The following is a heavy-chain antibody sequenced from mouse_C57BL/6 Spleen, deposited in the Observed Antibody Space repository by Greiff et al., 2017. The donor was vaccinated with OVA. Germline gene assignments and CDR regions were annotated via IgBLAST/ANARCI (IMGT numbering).Heavy chain of an antibody. CDR3: ARPPNYYGSSYEGYYFDY. V-gene: IGHV1-55*01. CDR1: GYTFTSYW. CDR2: IYPGSGST. J-gene: IGHJ2*01. Sequence: QVQLQQSGAELVKPGASVKMSCKASGYTFTSYWITWVKQRPGQGLEWIGDIYPGSGSTNYNEKFKSKATLTVDTSSSTAYMQLSSLTSEDSAVYYCARPPNYYGSSYEGYYFDYWGQGTTLTVSS. D-gene: IGHD1-1*01.